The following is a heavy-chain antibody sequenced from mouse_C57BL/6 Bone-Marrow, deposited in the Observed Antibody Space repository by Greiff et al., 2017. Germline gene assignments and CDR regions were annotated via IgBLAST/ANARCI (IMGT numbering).Heavy chain of an antibody. V-gene: IGHV5-15*04. J-gene: IGHJ4*01. CDR3: ARHEAMDD. CDR1: GFTFSDYG. Sequence: EVKLVESGGGLVQPGGSLKLSCAASGFTFSDYGMAWVRQAPRKGPEWVAFISNLAYSIYYADTVTGRFTISRENAKHTLYLEMSSLRSEDTAMYYCARHEAMDDWGQGTSVTVSS. CDR2: ISNLAYSI.